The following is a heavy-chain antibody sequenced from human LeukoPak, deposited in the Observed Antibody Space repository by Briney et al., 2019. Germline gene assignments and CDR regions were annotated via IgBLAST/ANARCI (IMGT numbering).Heavy chain of an antibody. J-gene: IGHJ2*01. Sequence: GESLKISCQGSGYRFNHHWVAWVRQMPGKGLEWMAMIYPDDSETRYSPSFEGQVIVSADKSSNTAYLQWSSLKASDTAMYYCARHDYDSSGFYHYFDLWGRGTLVTVSS. V-gene: IGHV5-51*01. CDR3: ARHDYDSSGFYHYFDL. CDR2: IYPDDSET. D-gene: IGHD3-22*01. CDR1: GYRFNHHW.